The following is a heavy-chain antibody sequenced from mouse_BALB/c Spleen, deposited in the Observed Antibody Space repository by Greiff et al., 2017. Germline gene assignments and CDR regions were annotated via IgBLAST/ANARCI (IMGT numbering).Heavy chain of an antibody. J-gene: IGHJ2*01. CDR1: GFSLSTSGMG. CDR2: IWWDDDK. D-gene: IGHD1-1*01. V-gene: IGHV8-8*01. CDR3: ARTDYDVSRSYFDY. Sequence: QVTLKVSGPGILQPSQTLSLTCSFSGFSLSTSGMGVGWIRQPSGKGLEWLAHIWWDDDKRYNPALKSRLTISKDTSSNQVFLKIASVDTAATATYYCARTDYDVSRSYFDYWGQGTTLTVSS.